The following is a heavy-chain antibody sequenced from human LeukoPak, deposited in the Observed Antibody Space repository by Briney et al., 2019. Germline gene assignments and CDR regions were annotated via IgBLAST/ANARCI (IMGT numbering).Heavy chain of an antibody. CDR2: INLDGTEK. CDR3: VSFYETY. CDR1: GFTFSSYW. D-gene: IGHD2/OR15-2a*01. Sequence: GGSLRLSCAASGFTFSSYWMSWVRQAPGKGLEWVANINLDGTEKYYVDSVKGRFTISRDNAKNSLYLQMDSLRAEDTAVYYCVSFYETYWGRGTLVTVSS. J-gene: IGHJ4*02. V-gene: IGHV3-7*01.